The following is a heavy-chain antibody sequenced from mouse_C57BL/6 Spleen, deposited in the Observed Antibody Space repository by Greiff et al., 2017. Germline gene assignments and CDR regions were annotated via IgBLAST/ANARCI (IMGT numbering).Heavy chain of an antibody. J-gene: IGHJ2*01. CDR2: IDPSDSYT. CDR3: ARKGIITTVVAPFDY. V-gene: IGHV1-50*01. Sequence: QVQLQQPGAELVKPGASVKLSCKASGYTFTSYWMQWVKQRPGQGLEWIGEIDPSDSYTNYNQKFKGKATLTVDTSSSTAYMQLSSLTSEDSAVYYCARKGIITTVVAPFDYWGQGTTLTVSS. CDR1: GYTFTSYW. D-gene: IGHD1-1*01.